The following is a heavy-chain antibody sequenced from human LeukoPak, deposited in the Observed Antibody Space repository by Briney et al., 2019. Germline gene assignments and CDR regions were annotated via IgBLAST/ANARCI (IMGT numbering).Heavy chain of an antibody. CDR2: INHSGST. Sequence: KPAETLSLTCAVYGVSFSGYYWSWIRQPPGKGLEWIWEINHSGSTNYNPSLKSGLTIQVDTSNKQFSLTLSSVPDAHTAVYYCARLKFIWPRGVFDYWGQGTLVTVSS. CDR3: ARLKFIWPRGVFDY. V-gene: IGHV4-34*01. CDR1: GVSFSGYY. D-gene: IGHD3-10*01. J-gene: IGHJ4*02.